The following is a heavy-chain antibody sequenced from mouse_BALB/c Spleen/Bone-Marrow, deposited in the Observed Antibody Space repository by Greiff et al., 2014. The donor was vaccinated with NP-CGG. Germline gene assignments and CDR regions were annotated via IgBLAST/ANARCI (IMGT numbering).Heavy chain of an antibody. Sequence: VQLQQSGPGLVAPSQSLSISCTVSGFSLTSYGVHWVRQPPGKGLEWLGVIWADGSTNYNSALMSRLSIGKDNSKSQVFLKMSSLQTDDTAMYYCARITTATGAMDYWGQGTSVTVSS. V-gene: IGHV2-9*02. CDR3: ARITTATGAMDY. CDR2: IWADGST. D-gene: IGHD1-2*01. J-gene: IGHJ4*01. CDR1: GFSLTSYG.